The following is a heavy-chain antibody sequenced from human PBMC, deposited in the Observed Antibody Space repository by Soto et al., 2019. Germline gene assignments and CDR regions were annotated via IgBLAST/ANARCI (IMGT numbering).Heavy chain of an antibody. J-gene: IGHJ5*02. D-gene: IGHD4-17*01. V-gene: IGHV4-30-4*08. Sequence: SETLSLTCTVSGGSISSSSYYWGWIRQPPGKGLEWIGYIYYSGSTYYNPSLKSRVTISVDTSKNQFSLKLSSVTAADTAVYYCASETSLYDYPFDPWGQGTLVTVSS. CDR1: GGSISSSSYY. CDR3: ASETSLYDYPFDP. CDR2: IYYSGST.